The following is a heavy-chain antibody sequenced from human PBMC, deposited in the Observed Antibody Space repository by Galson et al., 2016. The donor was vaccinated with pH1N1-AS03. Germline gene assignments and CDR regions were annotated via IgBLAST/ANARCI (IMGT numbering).Heavy chain of an antibody. Sequence: QSGAEVKKPGESLKISCTGSGYTFTTYWIAWVRQMPGKGLEWMGIIYPGDSDTRYSPSFQGQVTVSVDKSISTAYLQWSSLKASDTAMYYCARGVSSKEYGMDVWGQGTTVTVSS. D-gene: IGHD6-6*01. CDR2: IYPGDSDT. CDR3: ARGVSSKEYGMDV. V-gene: IGHV5-51*01. CDR1: GYTFTTYW. J-gene: IGHJ6*02.